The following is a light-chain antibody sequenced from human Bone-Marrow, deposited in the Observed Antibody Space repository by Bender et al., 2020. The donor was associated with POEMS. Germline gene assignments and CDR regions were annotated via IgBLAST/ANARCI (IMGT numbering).Light chain of an antibody. CDR3: QVWHDSAGQPV. V-gene: IGLV3-21*02. Sequence: VVTQPPSLSEAPRQRVRITCGGTNIGSKSVYWYQQKPGQPPLLVVYDGSSRPSGIPEQFSGSNSGNTATPTITRVAAGDEADYYWQVWHDSAGQPVFGGGTNRTVL. CDR1: NIGSKS. J-gene: IGLJ3*02. CDR2: DGS.